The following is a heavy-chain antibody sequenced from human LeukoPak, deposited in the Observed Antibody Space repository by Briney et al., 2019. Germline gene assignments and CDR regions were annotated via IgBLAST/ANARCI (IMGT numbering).Heavy chain of an antibody. V-gene: IGHV3-33*01. J-gene: IGHJ4*02. D-gene: IGHD6-6*01. CDR2: IWYDGSNK. Sequence: LGGSLRLSCAASGFTFSSYGMHWVRQAPGKGLEWVAVIWYDGSNKYYADSVKGRFTISRDNSKNTLYLQMNSLRAEDTAVYYCARAWGGSSYYFDYWGQGTLVTVSS. CDR3: ARAWGGSSYYFDY. CDR1: GFTFSSYG.